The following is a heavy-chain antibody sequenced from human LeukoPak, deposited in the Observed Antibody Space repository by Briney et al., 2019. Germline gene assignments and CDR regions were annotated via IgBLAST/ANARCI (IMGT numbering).Heavy chain of an antibody. V-gene: IGHV3-66*02. CDR1: GFTVSSNY. D-gene: IGHD3-22*01. CDR2: IYSGGST. Sequence: GGSLRLSCAASGFTVSSNYMSWVRQAPGKGLEWVSVIYSGGSTYYADSVKGRFTISTDNTKNTLYIQMNSLRAEDTAVYYCAREPFGYVSSGFDYWGQGTLVTVSS. J-gene: IGHJ4*02. CDR3: AREPFGYVSSGFDY.